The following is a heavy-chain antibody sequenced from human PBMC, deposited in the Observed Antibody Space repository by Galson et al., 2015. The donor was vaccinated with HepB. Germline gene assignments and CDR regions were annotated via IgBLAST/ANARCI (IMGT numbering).Heavy chain of an antibody. CDR1: GYTFTSYW. V-gene: IGHV5-51*01. J-gene: IGHJ4*02. D-gene: IGHD3-3*01. Sequence: QSGAEVKKPGESLKISCKGSGYTFTSYWIGWVRQMPGKGLEWLGIIYPGDSHTKYSPSFQGQVAFSADKSITTAYLQWSSLKAPDTAMYYCARLWSGYLYWSQGTLVTVSS. CDR2: IYPGDSHT. CDR3: ARLWSGYLY.